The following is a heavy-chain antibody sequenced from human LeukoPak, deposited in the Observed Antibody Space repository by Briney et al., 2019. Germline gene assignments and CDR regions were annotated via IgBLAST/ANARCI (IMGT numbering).Heavy chain of an antibody. CDR1: GFTFSSYG. CDR3: AKDLGLWFGESDAFDI. Sequence: AGGSLRLSCAASGFTFSSYGMHWVRQAPGKGLEWVAFIRYDGSNKYYADSVKGRFTISRDNSENTLYLQMNSLRAEDTAVYYCAKDLGLWFGESDAFDIWGQETMVTVSS. J-gene: IGHJ3*02. D-gene: IGHD3-10*01. V-gene: IGHV3-30*02. CDR2: IRYDGSNK.